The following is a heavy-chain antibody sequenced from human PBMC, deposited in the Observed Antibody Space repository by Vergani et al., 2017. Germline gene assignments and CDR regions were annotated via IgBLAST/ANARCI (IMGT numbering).Heavy chain of an antibody. V-gene: IGHV3-30*02. CDR1: GFIFENSG. CDR3: AKSLLGIVAGNGMDV. D-gene: IGHD5-12*01. CDR2: IRGDGSNQ. J-gene: IGHJ6*02. Sequence: QAQLVESGGGVVQPGGSLRLSCVGSGFIFENSGMHWVRQAPGKGLEWVGLIRGDGSNQYYRDSVKGRFTISRDNSKNTVYLQINGLRGEDTAIYYCAKSLLGIVAGNGMDVWGQGTTVTVFS.